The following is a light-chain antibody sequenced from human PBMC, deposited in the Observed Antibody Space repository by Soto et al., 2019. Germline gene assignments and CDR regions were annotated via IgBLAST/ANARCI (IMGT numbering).Light chain of an antibody. Sequence: DIVMTQSPDSLAVSLGERAAINCKSSQSVLYTSNNKNYLAWYRQKPGQPPKLLIYWASTRASGVPDRFSGSGSGTDFTLTISSLQAEDVAVYYCQQYFSTPITFGQGTRLEL. CDR3: QQYFSTPIT. CDR2: WAS. J-gene: IGKJ5*01. CDR1: QSVLYTSNNKNY. V-gene: IGKV4-1*01.